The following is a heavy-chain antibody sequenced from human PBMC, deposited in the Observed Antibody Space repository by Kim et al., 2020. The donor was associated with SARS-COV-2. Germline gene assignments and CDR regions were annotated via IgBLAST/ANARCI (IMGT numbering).Heavy chain of an antibody. D-gene: IGHD6-25*01. V-gene: IGHV4-31*03. CDR2: IYSSGNT. CDR1: GDSVSSAGHY. CDR3: ARRNGAAAFDV. J-gene: IGHJ3*01. Sequence: SETLSLTCSVSGDSVSSAGHYWGWIRQHPEKGLEWIGYIYSSGNTYYNPFLKSRLSISIDTSANQFFVKLDSVTAADTAVYYCARRNGAAAFDVWGQGTVVIVSS.